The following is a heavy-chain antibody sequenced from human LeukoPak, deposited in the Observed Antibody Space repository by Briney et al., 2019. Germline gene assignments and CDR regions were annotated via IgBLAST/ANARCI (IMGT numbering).Heavy chain of an antibody. J-gene: IGHJ2*01. CDR1: GGSIRSSNW. Sequence: PSETLSLTCAVSGGSIRSSNWWSWVRQSPGKGLEWIGEIYHSGSTNYNPSLKSRVTISVDKSENQLSLKLSSVTAADTAVYYCARDYSSDSSASYWYSDLWGRGPLV. V-gene: IGHV4-4*02. CDR2: IYHSGST. CDR3: ARDYSSDSSASYWYSDL. D-gene: IGHD3-22*01.